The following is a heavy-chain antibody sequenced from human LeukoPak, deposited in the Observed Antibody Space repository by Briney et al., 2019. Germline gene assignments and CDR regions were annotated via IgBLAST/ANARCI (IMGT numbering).Heavy chain of an antibody. CDR2: ISSSSSTI. CDR3: ARDSDSGSCDY. J-gene: IGHJ4*02. CDR1: GFTFSSYS. D-gene: IGHD1-26*01. V-gene: IGHV3-48*01. Sequence: GGSLRLSCAASGFTFSSYSMNWVRQAPGKGLEWVSYISSSSSTIYYADSVKGRFTISRDNAKNSLYLQMNSLRAEDTAVYYCARDSDSGSCDYWGQGTLVTVSS.